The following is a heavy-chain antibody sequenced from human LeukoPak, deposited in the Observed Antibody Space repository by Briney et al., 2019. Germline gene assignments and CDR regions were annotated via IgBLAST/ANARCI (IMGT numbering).Heavy chain of an antibody. CDR3: AKDRGSASGSYHFDY. CDR1: GFTFSSYG. CDR2: ISYDGSNK. D-gene: IGHD6-19*01. V-gene: IGHV3-30*18. J-gene: IGHJ4*02. Sequence: GRSLRLSCAASGFTFSSYGMHWVRQAPGKGLEWVAVISYDGSNKYYADSVKGRFTFSRDNSKNTLYLQMNSLRSEDTAVYYCAKDRGSASGSYHFDYWGQGTLVTVSS.